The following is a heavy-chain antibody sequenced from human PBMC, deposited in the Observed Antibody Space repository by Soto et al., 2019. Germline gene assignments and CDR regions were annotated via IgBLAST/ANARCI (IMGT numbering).Heavy chain of an antibody. CDR2: IIPILGIA. CDR1: GGTFSSYT. J-gene: IGHJ3*02. CDR3: ARGSRYGSGGGGYAFDI. V-gene: IGHV1-69*02. D-gene: IGHD3-10*01. Sequence: QVQLVQSGAEVKKPGSSVKVSCKASGGTFSSYTISWVRQAPGQGLEWMGRIIPILGIANYAQKFQGRVTITADKSTSTAYMELSSLRSEDTAVYYCARGSRYGSGGGGYAFDIWGQGTMVTVSS.